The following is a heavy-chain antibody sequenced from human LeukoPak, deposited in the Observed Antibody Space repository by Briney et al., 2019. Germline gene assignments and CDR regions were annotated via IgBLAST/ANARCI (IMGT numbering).Heavy chain of an antibody. CDR2: IYYSGST. CDR1: GGSIRSYY. CDR3: ARHPAWYDAFDI. Sequence: SETLSLTCTVFGGSIRSYYWSWIRQPPGKGLEWIGYIYYSGSTNYNPSLKSRVTISVDTSKNQFSLKLSSVTAADTAVYYCARHPAWYDAFDIWGQGTMVTVSS. D-gene: IGHD6-13*01. J-gene: IGHJ3*02. V-gene: IGHV4-59*08.